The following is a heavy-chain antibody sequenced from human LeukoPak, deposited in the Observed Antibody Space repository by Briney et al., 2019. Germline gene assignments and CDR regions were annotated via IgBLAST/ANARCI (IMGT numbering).Heavy chain of an antibody. CDR3: ARRRGLRDILTGYYRSLGYNWFDP. Sequence: SETLSLTCTVSGGSISSGGYYWGWIRQPPGKGLEWIGSIYYSGSTYYNPSLKSRVTISVDTSKNQFSLKLSSVTAADTAVYYCARRRGLRDILTGYYRSLGYNWFDPWGQGTLVTVSS. CDR2: IYYSGST. CDR1: GGSISSGGYY. V-gene: IGHV4-39*01. J-gene: IGHJ5*02. D-gene: IGHD3-9*01.